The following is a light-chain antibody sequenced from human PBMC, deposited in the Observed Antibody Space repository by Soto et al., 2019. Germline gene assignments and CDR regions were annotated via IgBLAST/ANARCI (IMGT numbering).Light chain of an antibody. Sequence: IQGTQSPSSRSASVGDRVPMTCRASQSISTYLNWYQQTPGNAPKLLILAASTLPSGVPSRFSGSSSGTDFTLTISSLQPEDVATYYCQKYNSAPLTFGGGTKVDIK. CDR2: AAS. CDR3: QKYNSAPLT. J-gene: IGKJ4*01. CDR1: QSISTY. V-gene: IGKV1-39*01.